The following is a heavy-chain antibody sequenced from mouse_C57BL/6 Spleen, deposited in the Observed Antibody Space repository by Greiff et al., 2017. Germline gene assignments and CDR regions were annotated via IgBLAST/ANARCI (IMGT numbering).Heavy chain of an antibody. CDR3: ANLYYDYDPWFAY. V-gene: IGHV1-82*01. CDR1: GYAFSSSW. Sequence: LVESGPELVKPGASVKISCKASGYAFSSSWMNWVKQRPGKGLEWIGRIYPGDGDTNYNGKFKGKATLTADKSSSTAYMQLSSLTSEDSAVYFCANLYYDYDPWFAYWGQGTLVTVSA. J-gene: IGHJ3*01. D-gene: IGHD2-4*01. CDR2: IYPGDGDT.